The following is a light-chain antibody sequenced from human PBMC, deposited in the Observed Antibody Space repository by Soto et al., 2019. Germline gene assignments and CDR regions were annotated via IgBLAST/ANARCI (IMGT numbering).Light chain of an antibody. CDR2: GDY. CDR1: PSNIGSNT. Sequence: QSVLTQPPSASGTPGQRVTISCSGSPSNIGSNTVSWYQQFSGSAPRLIMYGDYRRPSGVPDRFSGSKSGTSASLAISGLQSEDESMFDCAAWDYSLSGHVVFGGGTKLTVL. J-gene: IGLJ2*01. CDR3: AAWDYSLSGHVV. V-gene: IGLV1-44*01.